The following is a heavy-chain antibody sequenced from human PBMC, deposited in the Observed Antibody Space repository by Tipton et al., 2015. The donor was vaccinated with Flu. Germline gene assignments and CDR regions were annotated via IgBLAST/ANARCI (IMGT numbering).Heavy chain of an antibody. Sequence: TLSLTCTVSGGSISSYYWSWIRQPPGKGLEWIGYIYYSGSTNYNPSLKSRVTISVDTSKNQFSLKLSSVTAADTAVYYCARRTLDIVVVPAASPNYYYMDVWGKGTTVTVSS. D-gene: IGHD2-2*03. CDR1: GGSISSYY. J-gene: IGHJ6*03. CDR2: IYYSGST. CDR3: ARRTLDIVVVPAASPNYYYMDV. V-gene: IGHV4-59*01.